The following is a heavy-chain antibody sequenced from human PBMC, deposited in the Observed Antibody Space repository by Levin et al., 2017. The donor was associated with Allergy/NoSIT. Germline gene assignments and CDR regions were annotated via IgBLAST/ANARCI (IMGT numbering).Heavy chain of an antibody. CDR3: ARDPGYNWNIPPYYMDV. V-gene: IGHV3-7*01. CDR2: IKQDGSEK. D-gene: IGHD1/OR15-1a*01. J-gene: IGHJ6*03. Sequence: GESLKISCAASGFTFSSYWMSWVRQAPGKGLEWVANIKQDGSEKYYVDSVKGRFTISRDNAKNSLYLQMNSLRAEDTAVYYCARDPGYNWNIPPYYMDVWGKGTTVTVSS. CDR1: GFTFSSYW.